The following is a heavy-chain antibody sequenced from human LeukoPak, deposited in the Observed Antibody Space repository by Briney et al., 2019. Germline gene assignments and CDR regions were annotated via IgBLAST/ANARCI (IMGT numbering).Heavy chain of an antibody. D-gene: IGHD6-19*01. V-gene: IGHV1-18*01. J-gene: IGHJ4*02. Sequence: ASVKVSCTASGYTFTSYGISWVRQAPGQGLEWMGWISAYNGNTNYAQKLQGRVTMTTDTSTSTAYMELRSLRSDDTAVYYCARSGIAVARGELFDYWGQGTLVTVSS. CDR3: ARSGIAVARGELFDY. CDR2: ISAYNGNT. CDR1: GYTFTSYG.